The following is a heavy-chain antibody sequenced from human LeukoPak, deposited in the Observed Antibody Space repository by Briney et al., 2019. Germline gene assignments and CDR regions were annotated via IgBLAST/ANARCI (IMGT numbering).Heavy chain of an antibody. CDR3: ARHPSVRASSGWYYFDY. V-gene: IGHV5-51*01. CDR1: GYNFANYW. J-gene: IGHJ4*02. D-gene: IGHD6-19*01. Sequence: GESLKISCKGSGYNFANYWIGWVRQMPGKGLEWMGIIYPGDSDTGYSPSFQGQVTISADKSISTAYLQWSSLKAYDTATYYCARHPSVRASSGWYYFDYWGQGTLVTVSS. CDR2: IYPGDSDT.